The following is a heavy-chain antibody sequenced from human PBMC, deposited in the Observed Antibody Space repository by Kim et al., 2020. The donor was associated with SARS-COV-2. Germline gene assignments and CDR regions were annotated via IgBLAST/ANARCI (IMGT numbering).Heavy chain of an antibody. Sequence: GESLKISCKGSGYSFTTYWIGWVRQMPGKGLEWMGIIYPDDSDTRYSPSFQGQVTIPADKSISTAYLQWSSLKASDTAMYYCARVGLPSGSGYFDYWGQGTLVTVAS. V-gene: IGHV5-51*01. D-gene: IGHD3-22*01. CDR3: ARVGLPSGSGYFDY. J-gene: IGHJ4*02. CDR1: GYSFTTYW. CDR2: IYPDDSDT.